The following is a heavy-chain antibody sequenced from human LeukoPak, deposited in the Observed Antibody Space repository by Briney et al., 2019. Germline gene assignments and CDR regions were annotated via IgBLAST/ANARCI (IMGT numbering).Heavy chain of an antibody. CDR1: GYTFTSYG. D-gene: IGHD2-2*01. CDR2: ISAYNGNT. Sequence: ASVKVSFKASGYTFTSYGISWVRQAPGQGLEWMGWISAYNGNTNYAQKLQGRVTMTTDTSTSTAYMELRSLRSDDTAVYYCARSRYCSSTSCHRQYYFDYWGQGTLVTVSS. J-gene: IGHJ4*02. V-gene: IGHV1-18*01. CDR3: ARSRYCSSTSCHRQYYFDY.